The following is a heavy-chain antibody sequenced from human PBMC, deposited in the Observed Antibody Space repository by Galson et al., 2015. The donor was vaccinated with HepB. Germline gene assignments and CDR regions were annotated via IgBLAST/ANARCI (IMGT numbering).Heavy chain of an antibody. CDR2: VYYSGNT. J-gene: IGHJ2*01. Sequence: ETLSLTCSVSGGSISSDYWSWVRQPPGEGLEWLGSVYYSGNTNYNPSLKSRVTISVDTSKKQFSLRLTSVTAADTAVYYCARQTTLWFGELSVPAYFDLWGRGTPVTVSA. CDR3: ARQTTLWFGELSVPAYFDL. CDR1: GGSISSDY. V-gene: IGHV4-59*08. D-gene: IGHD3-10*01.